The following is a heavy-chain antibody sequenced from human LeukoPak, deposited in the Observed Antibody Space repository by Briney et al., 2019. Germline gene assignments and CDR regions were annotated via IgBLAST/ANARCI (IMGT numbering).Heavy chain of an antibody. J-gene: IGHJ4*02. Sequence: TGGSLRLSCAASGFTFSSYGMHWVRQAPGKGLEWVAVISYDGSNKYYADSVKGRFTISRDNSKNTLYLQMNSLRAEDTAVYYCARYGTTGTTYDYWGQGTLVTVSS. D-gene: IGHD1-1*01. CDR3: ARYGTTGTTYDY. CDR1: GFTFSSYG. V-gene: IGHV3-30*03. CDR2: ISYDGSNK.